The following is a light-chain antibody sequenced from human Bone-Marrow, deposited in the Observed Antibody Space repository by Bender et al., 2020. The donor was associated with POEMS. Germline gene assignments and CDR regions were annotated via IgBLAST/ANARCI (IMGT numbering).Light chain of an antibody. J-gene: IGLJ1*01. CDR1: SSNIGTNP. CDR2: INN. Sequence: QSVLTQPPSASGTPGQRVTISCSGSSSNIGTNPVNWYQQLPGTAPKLLIYINNQRPSGVSNRFSGSKSGNTASLTISGLRAEDEATYYCCSYTTATTYVFGTGTKVTVL. V-gene: IGLV1-44*01. CDR3: CSYTTATTYV.